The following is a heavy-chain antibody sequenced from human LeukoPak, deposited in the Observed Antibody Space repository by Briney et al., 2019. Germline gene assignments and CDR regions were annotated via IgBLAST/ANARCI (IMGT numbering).Heavy chain of an antibody. CDR3: ARDRERGMVRGILDY. J-gene: IGHJ4*01. D-gene: IGHD3-10*01. CDR2: IYTSGST. CDR1: GGSISSGTYY. V-gene: IGHV4-61*02. Sequence: ASETLSLTCTVSGGSISSGTYYWSWIRQPAGKGLEWIGRIYTSGSTNYNPSLKSRVTISIDSSKNQFALKLKSVTAADTAVYYCARDRERGMVRGILDYWGQGTLVTVSS.